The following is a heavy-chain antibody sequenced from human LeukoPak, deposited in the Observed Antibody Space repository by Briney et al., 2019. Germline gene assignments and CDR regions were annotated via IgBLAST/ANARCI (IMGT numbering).Heavy chain of an antibody. Sequence: PSETLSLTCTVSGGSISSSSYYWGWIRQPPGKGLEWIGSIYYSGSTYYNPSLKSRVTISVDTSKNQFSLKLSSVTAADTAVYYCARGLLGWELLSPRWYFDLWGRGTLVTVSS. CDR2: IYYSGST. V-gene: IGHV4-39*01. CDR3: ARGLLGWELLSPRWYFDL. J-gene: IGHJ2*01. CDR1: GGSISSSSYY. D-gene: IGHD1-26*01.